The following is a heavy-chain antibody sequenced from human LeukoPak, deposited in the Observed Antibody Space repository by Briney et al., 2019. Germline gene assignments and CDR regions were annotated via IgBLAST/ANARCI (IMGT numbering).Heavy chain of an antibody. Sequence: PSETLSLTCAVYGGSFSGYYWSWIRQPPGKGLEWIGEINHSGSTNYNPSLKSRVTISVDTSKNQFSLKLSSVTAADTAVYYCARRNDFWSGYYYDYWGQGTLVTVSS. J-gene: IGHJ4*02. CDR1: GGSFSGYY. CDR2: INHSGST. V-gene: IGHV4-34*01. D-gene: IGHD3-3*01. CDR3: ARRNDFWSGYYYDY.